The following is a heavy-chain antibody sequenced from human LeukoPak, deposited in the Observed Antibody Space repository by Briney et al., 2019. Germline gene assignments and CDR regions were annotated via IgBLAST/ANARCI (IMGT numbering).Heavy chain of an antibody. CDR2: ITTSDGNT. V-gene: IGHV3-23*01. J-gene: IGHJ4*02. CDR3: AKSIAAAGNN. CDR1: GFTFSSYT. D-gene: IGHD6-13*01. Sequence: GGSLRLSCAASGFTFSSYTMSWVRQAPGKGLEWVSTITTSDGNTYYADSVKGRFTVSRDNSKNTLFLQMNSLRAEDTAVYYCAKSIAAAGNNWGQGTLVTVSS.